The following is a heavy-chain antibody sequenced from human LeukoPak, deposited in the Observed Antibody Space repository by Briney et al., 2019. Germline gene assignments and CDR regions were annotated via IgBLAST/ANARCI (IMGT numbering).Heavy chain of an antibody. CDR3: ARHRHPCDSCACNKVRRYGFYI. CDR2: IYYSGSP. V-gene: IGHV4-39*01. Sequence: NASETLSLTCTVSGGSISSSSYYCGWIRQPPGKGLEWIGTIYYSGSPYYNPSLKSRVTISVDTSKNQFSLKLSSVTAAVTSVYYCARHRHPCDSCACNKVRRYGFYIWGPVTMVTVSS. J-gene: IGHJ3*02. D-gene: IGHD3-22*01. CDR1: GGSISSSSYY.